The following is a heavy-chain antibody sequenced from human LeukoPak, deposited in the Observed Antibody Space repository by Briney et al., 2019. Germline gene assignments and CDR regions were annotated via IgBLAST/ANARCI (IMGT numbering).Heavy chain of an antibody. CDR2: INPKSGST. CDR1: GYTFSDYS. D-gene: IGHD2-21*01. J-gene: IGHJ3*02. V-gene: IGHV1-46*01. CDR3: ARCQGREGYCGDDAFDI. Sequence: ASVKVSCKTSGYTFSDYSIHWVRQAPGQGLEWMGWINPKSGSTSYAQKFQGRVTMTRDTSTSTVYMELSSLRSEDTAVYYCARCQGREGYCGDDAFDIWGQGTMVTVSS.